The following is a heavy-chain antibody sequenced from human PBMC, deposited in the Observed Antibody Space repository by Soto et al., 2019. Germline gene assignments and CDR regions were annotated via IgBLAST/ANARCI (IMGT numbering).Heavy chain of an antibody. V-gene: IGHV3-11*01. CDR3: ASFTNFGVAMDYGMDV. D-gene: IGHD3-3*01. Sequence: PXGSLRLSCAASGFTFSDYYMSWIRHSPGKGLEWVSYISSSGSTIYYADSVKGRFTISRDNAKNSLYLQMNSLRAEDTAVYYCASFTNFGVAMDYGMDVWGQGTTVTVSS. CDR1: GFTFSDYY. CDR2: ISSSGSTI. J-gene: IGHJ6*02.